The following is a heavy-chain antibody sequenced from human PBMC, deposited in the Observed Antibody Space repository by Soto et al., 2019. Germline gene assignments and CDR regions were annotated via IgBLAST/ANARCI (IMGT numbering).Heavy chain of an antibody. CDR2: MNPNSGNT. D-gene: IGHD3-10*01. J-gene: IGHJ6*02. V-gene: IGHV1-8*01. Sequence: GASVKVSCQASGYTFTSYDIKWVRQATGQGLELMGWMNPNSGNTGYAQKFQGRVTMTRNTSISTAYMELSSLRSEDTAVYYCARAKLLWFGDPQGYYYYYGMDVWGQGTTVTVSS. CDR1: GYTFTSYD. CDR3: ARAKLLWFGDPQGYYYYYGMDV.